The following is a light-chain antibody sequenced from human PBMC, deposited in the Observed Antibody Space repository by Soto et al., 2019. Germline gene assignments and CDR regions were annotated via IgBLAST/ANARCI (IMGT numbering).Light chain of an antibody. CDR1: QNINDF. CDR3: QQRTGWLS. J-gene: IGKJ4*02. CDR2: HTY. V-gene: IGKV3-11*01. Sequence: EIVLTQSPGTLYLSPGDSATLSCRASQNINDFLALAWYQQKPGQAPRLLIFHTYNRATGVPTRFSGSGSGTDFTLTISSLEPEVVAVYYFQQRTGWLSFGGGNKVEIK.